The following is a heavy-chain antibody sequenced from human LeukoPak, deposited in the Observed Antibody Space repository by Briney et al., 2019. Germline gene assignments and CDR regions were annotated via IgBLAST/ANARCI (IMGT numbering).Heavy chain of an antibody. J-gene: IGHJ4*02. Sequence: SETLSLTCTVSGGSISSSSYYWGWIRQPPGKGLEWIGSIYYSGSTYYNPSLKSRVTISVDTSKNQFSLKLSSVTAADTAVYYCTRGRYYFDYWGQGTLVTVSS. V-gene: IGHV4-39*07. CDR2: IYYSGST. CDR3: TRGRYYFDY. CDR1: GGSISSSSYY.